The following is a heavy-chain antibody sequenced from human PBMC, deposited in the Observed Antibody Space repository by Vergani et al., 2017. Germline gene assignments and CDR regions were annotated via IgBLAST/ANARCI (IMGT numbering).Heavy chain of an antibody. CDR2: ISGSSIYI. CDR3: ARDPGYCSGGSCYVEEGGDY. CDR1: GFTFSSYA. Sequence: EVQLLESGGGLVQPGGSLRLSCAASGFTFSSYAMSWVRQVPGKGLEWVSGISGSSIYIYYADSVKGRFTISRDNAKNSLYLQMNSLRAEDTAVYYCARDPGYCSGGSCYVEEGGDYWGQGTLVTVSS. J-gene: IGHJ4*02. D-gene: IGHD2-15*01. V-gene: IGHV3-21*01.